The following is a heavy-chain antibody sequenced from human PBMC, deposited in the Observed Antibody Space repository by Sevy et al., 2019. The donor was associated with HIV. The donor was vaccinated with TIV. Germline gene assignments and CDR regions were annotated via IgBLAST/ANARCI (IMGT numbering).Heavy chain of an antibody. Sequence: SETLSLTCTVSGGSISSYYWSWIRQPPGKGLEWIGYIYYSGSTNYNPSLKSRVTISVDTSKNQFSLKLSFVTAADTAVYYCARPFGGARWAFDIWGQGTMVTVSS. CDR2: IYYSGST. D-gene: IGHD3-16*01. CDR3: ARPFGGARWAFDI. V-gene: IGHV4-59*01. CDR1: GGSISSYY. J-gene: IGHJ3*02.